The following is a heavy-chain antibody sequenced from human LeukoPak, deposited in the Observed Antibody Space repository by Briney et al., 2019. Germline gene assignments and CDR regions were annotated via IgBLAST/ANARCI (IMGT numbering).Heavy chain of an antibody. D-gene: IGHD3-3*01. CDR3: ARGVRFSDFYYYMDV. CDR2: INPSGGAT. Sequence: ASVKVSCKASGYTFTSYGITWVRQAPGQGLEWMGIINPSGGATNYAQKFQGRVTMTRDTSTSTVFMELSSLRSEDTAVYYCARGVRFSDFYYYMDVWGQGTTVTVSS. CDR1: GYTFTSYG. J-gene: IGHJ6*03. V-gene: IGHV1-46*01.